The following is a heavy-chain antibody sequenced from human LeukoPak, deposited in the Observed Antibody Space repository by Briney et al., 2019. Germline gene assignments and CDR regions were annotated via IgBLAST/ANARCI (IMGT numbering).Heavy chain of an antibody. CDR1: GFTFNNYG. CDR2: IWYDGSNK. D-gene: IGHD2-21*01. Sequence: GRSLRLSCAASGFTFNNYGMHWVRQAPGKGLEWVAAIWYDGSNKYYADSVKGRFTISRDNAKNSLFLQMNSLRAEDTAVYYCARSLIADGAFDIWGQGTMVTVSS. CDR3: ARSLIADGAFDI. J-gene: IGHJ3*02. V-gene: IGHV3-33*01.